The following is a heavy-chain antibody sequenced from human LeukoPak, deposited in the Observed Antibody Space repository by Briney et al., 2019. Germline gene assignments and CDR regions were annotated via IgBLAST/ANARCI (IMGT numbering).Heavy chain of an antibody. Sequence: GGTLRLSCAASGFTFSSYGMSWVRQAPGKGLEWVSSISGSGGDTFYVDSVKGRFIISRDNSRNTLYLQMHSLRAEDTAVYYCAKDRPYISSWYGCSTPWGQGTLVTVSS. D-gene: IGHD2-2*01. CDR3: AKDRPYISSWYGCSTP. CDR2: ISGSGGDT. CDR1: GFTFSSYG. V-gene: IGHV3-23*01. J-gene: IGHJ5*02.